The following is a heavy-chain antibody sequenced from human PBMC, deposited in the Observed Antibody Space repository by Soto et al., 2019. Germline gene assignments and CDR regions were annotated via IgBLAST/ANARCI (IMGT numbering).Heavy chain of an antibody. Sequence: QMQLVESGGGVVQPGRSLRLSCAASGFTFSAYTMHWVRQAPGKGLEWVAVISYDGSSERYTDPVKGRFTVSRDNPKSTLYLQMNSLRAEDTATYYCARDGYSGRSEGFDIWGQGTMVTVSS. J-gene: IGHJ3*02. CDR2: ISYDGSSE. CDR1: GFTFSAYT. D-gene: IGHD1-26*01. V-gene: IGHV3-30*14. CDR3: ARDGYSGRSEGFDI.